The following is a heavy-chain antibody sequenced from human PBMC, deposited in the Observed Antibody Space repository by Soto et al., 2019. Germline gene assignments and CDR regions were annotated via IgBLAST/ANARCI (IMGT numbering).Heavy chain of an antibody. D-gene: IGHD4-17*01. J-gene: IGHJ4*02. CDR3: ATVASTHFDS. Sequence: QVQLQESGPGLLKPSETLSLTCSVSGGSISSPSYNWGWVRQPPGKGPEWIGSFFYGGRTHYNPSLKSRPAISVDTARSQVSLILTSVTAADTAVYYCATVASTHFDSWGQGVLVTVSS. V-gene: IGHV4-39*01. CDR2: FFYGGRT. CDR1: GGSISSPSYN.